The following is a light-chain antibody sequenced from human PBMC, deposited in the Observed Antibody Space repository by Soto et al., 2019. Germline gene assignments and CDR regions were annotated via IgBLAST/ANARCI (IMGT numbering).Light chain of an antibody. J-gene: IGKJ1*01. Sequence: EIVLTQSPATLSLSPGERATLSCRASRSVSSYLSWYQKTPGQAPRLLIYDASNRDNGITARFSGSGSVTGYALTISSLEPADFEVYYCQQRSNWRRTFGQGTKVDIK. CDR2: DAS. CDR1: RSVSSY. V-gene: IGKV3-11*01. CDR3: QQRSNWRRT.